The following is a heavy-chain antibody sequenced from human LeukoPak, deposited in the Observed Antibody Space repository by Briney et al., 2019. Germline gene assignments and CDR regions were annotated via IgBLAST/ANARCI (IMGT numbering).Heavy chain of an antibody. Sequence: PGGSLRLSCAASGFTFSGYWMHWVRQAPGKGLVWVSRINTDGSSTTYADSVKGRFTISRDNAKNTLYLQMNSLRVEDTAVYHCVRRHPPPSTRPTSYGMDVWGQGTTVTVSS. J-gene: IGHJ6*02. V-gene: IGHV3-74*01. CDR2: INTDGSST. CDR3: VRRHPPPSTRPTSYGMDV. D-gene: IGHD2-2*01. CDR1: GFTFSGYW.